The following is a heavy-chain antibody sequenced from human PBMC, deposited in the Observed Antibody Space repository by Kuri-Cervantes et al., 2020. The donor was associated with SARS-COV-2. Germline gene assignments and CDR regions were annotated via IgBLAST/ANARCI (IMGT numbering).Heavy chain of an antibody. Sequence: SETLSLTCTVTGDSVNSINYYWTWIRQPPGKGLEWIGYIYYNGDTNYNPSLKSRVTISIDTSKNQLSLKLTSVTAADTAVYYCARGRDAPGYFDYWGQGTLVTVSS. CDR1: GDSVNSINYY. V-gene: IGHV4-61*01. CDR3: ARGRDAPGYFDY. CDR2: IYYNGDT. D-gene: IGHD3-10*01. J-gene: IGHJ4*02.